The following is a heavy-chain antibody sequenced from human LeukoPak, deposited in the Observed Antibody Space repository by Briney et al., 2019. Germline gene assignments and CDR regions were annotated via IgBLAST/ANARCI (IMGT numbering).Heavy chain of an antibody. J-gene: IGHJ4*02. D-gene: IGHD6-19*01. CDR1: GYTFTDYY. CDR3: AGSAGYSSGWAQRFDY. CDR2: IIPIFGTA. Sequence: SVKVSCKVSGYTFTDYYMHWVRQAPGQGLEWMGGIIPIFGTANYAQKFQGRVTITTDESTSTAYMELSSLRSEDTAVYYCAGSAGYSSGWAQRFDYWGQGTLVTVSS. V-gene: IGHV1-69*05.